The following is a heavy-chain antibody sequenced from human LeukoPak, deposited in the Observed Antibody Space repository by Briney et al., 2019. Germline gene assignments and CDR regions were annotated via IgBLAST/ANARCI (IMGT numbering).Heavy chain of an antibody. J-gene: IGHJ4*02. CDR1: GYTFTGHY. D-gene: IGHD6-13*01. CDR2: IDAKSGGT. V-gene: IGHV1-2*02. Sequence: ASVKVSCKASGYTFTGHYMHWVRQAPGQGLEWMGWIDAKSGGTKYAQRFQGRVTMTRDTSINTGYMEPSSLTSDDTAVYYCARWRGYSSGWSGPFDDWGQGTLVTVSS. CDR3: ARWRGYSSGWSGPFDD.